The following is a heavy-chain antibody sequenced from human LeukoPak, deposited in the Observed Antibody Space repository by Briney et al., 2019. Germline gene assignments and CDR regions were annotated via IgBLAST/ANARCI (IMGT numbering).Heavy chain of an antibody. Sequence: SETLSLTCTVSGGSITSHYWSWIRQPPGKGLEWIGYLYYSGSTNYNPSLESRVTISVDTSGTHFYLKLSSVTAADTAVYYCARSGGRDGYNFGYWGPGTLVTVSS. V-gene: IGHV4-59*08. CDR3: ARSGGRDGYNFGY. D-gene: IGHD5-24*01. CDR1: GGSITSHY. CDR2: LYYSGST. J-gene: IGHJ4*02.